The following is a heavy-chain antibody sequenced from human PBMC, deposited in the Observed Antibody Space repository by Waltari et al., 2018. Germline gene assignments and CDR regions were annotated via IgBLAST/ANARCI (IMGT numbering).Heavy chain of an antibody. CDR2: ISPIFGIA. D-gene: IGHD3-22*01. J-gene: IGHJ4*02. V-gene: IGHV1-69*02. CDR1: GGTFSSYT. CDR3: ARAQAYYYDSSGYFPDY. Sequence: QVQLVQSGAEVKKPGSSVKVSCKASGGTFSSYTISWVRQAPGQGVDGMGRISPIFGIANYAQKFQCRVTITADKSTSTAYMELSSLRSEDTAVYYCARAQAYYYDSSGYFPDYWGQGTLVTVSS.